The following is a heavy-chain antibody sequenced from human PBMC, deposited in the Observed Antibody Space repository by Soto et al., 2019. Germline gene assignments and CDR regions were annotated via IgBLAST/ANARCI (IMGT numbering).Heavy chain of an antibody. CDR1: GFSLSNARMG. CDR3: ARYIAAAGTDYYYYGMDV. CDR2: IFSNDEK. Sequence: QVTLKESGPVLVKPTETLTLTCTVSGFSLSNARMGVSWIRQPPGKALEWLAHIFSNDEKSYSTSLKSRLTISKATSKSQVVLTMTNMDPVDTATYYCARYIAAAGTDYYYYGMDVWGQGTTVTVSS. V-gene: IGHV2-26*01. J-gene: IGHJ6*02. D-gene: IGHD6-13*01.